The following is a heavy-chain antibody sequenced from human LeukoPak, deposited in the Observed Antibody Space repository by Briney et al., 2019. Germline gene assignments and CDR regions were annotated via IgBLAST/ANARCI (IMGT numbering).Heavy chain of an antibody. CDR2: ISAYYGNT. CDR1: GYTFTSYG. Sequence: ASVTVSCKASGYTFTSYGISWVRQAPGQGLEWMGWISAYYGNTNFAQKLQGRVTMTTDTSTSTAYMELRSLRSDDTAVYYCARDFPGNWSSYYFDYWGQGTLVTVSS. D-gene: IGHD1-1*01. CDR3: ARDFPGNWSSYYFDY. J-gene: IGHJ4*02. V-gene: IGHV1-18*04.